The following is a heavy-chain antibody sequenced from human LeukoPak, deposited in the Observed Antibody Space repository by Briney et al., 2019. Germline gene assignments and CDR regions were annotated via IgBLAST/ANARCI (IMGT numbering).Heavy chain of an antibody. V-gene: IGHV6-1*01. CDR1: GDSVSSNSAA. Sequence: SQTLSLTCAISGDSVSSNSAAWNWIRQSPSRGLEWLGRTYYRSKWYNDYAVSVKSRITINPDTSKNQFSLQLNSVTPEDTAVYYCARDPGYYYDGSGYYDYYYYYGMDVWGQGTTVTVSS. D-gene: IGHD3-22*01. CDR2: TYYRSKWYN. J-gene: IGHJ6*02. CDR3: ARDPGYYYDGSGYYDYYYYYGMDV.